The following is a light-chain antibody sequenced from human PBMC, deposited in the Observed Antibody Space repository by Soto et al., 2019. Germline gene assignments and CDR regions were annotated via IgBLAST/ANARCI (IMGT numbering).Light chain of an antibody. V-gene: IGKV1-9*01. Sequence: IQLTQSPSFLSASVGDRVTITCRASHGIGSYLAWYQQKPGKAPKFLIYAASIFRGGVPSRFSGSGSGTDFTLTISSLQPEAFATYYCQGLNDYPITFGQGTRLDIK. CDR2: AAS. J-gene: IGKJ5*01. CDR1: HGIGSY. CDR3: QGLNDYPIT.